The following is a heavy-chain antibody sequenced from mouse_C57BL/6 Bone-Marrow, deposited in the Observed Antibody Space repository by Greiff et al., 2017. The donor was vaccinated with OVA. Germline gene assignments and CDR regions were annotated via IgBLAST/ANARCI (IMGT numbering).Heavy chain of an antibody. CDR3: ARSEKSFSNYEGY. D-gene: IGHD2-5*01. Sequence: QVQLQQSGAELVKPGASVKLSCKASGYTFTSYWMHWVKQRPGQGLEWIGMIHPNSGSTNYNEKFKSKATLTVDKSSSTAYMQLSSLTSEDSAVYYCARSEKSFSNYEGYWGQGTTLTVSS. CDR1: GYTFTSYW. J-gene: IGHJ2*01. CDR2: IHPNSGST. V-gene: IGHV1-64*01.